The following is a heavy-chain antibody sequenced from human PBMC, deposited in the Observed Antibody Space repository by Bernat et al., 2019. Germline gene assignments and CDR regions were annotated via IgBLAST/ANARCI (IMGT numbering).Heavy chain of an antibody. CDR2: IKQDGSEK. V-gene: IGHV3-7*03. J-gene: IGHJ6*02. CDR3: ASDGPGWYYDMLTGYTYYYGMDV. Sequence: EVQLVESGGGLVQPGGSLRLSCAASGFTFSSYWMSWVRQAPGKGLEWVANIKQDGSEKYYVDSVKGRFTISRDNAKISLYLQMNSLRAEDTSVYYCASDGPGWYYDMLTGYTYYYGMDVWGQVTTVTVSS. D-gene: IGHD3-9*01. CDR1: GFTFSSYW.